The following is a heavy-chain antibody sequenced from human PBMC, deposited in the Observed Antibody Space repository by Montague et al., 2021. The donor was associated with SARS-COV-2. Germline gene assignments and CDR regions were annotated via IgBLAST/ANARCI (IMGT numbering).Heavy chain of an antibody. CDR2: IRQSGRT. CDR1: GGSFGDDH. CDR3: ARGHLSVSMIVVVFTSASYCFDY. D-gene: IGHD3-22*01. V-gene: IGHV4-34*01. J-gene: IGHJ4*02. Sequence: SETLSLTCAVYGGSFGDDHWSWIRQPPGKGLEWIGNIRQSGRTNYNPSLKSRVTISVDTSKNQFSPKLTSVTAADTGLYFCARGHLSVSMIVVVFTSASYCFDYWGQGAQVTVSS.